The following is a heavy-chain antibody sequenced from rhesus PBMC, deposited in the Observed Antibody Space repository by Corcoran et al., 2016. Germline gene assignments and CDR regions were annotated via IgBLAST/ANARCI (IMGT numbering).Heavy chain of an antibody. CDR1: GYSTSGHY. Sequence: QVQLQEPGPGLVKPSETLSPTCPVSGYSTSGHYWRRLRQAPGKGLEWIGYITYSGSTSYNPTLKSRVTISRDTSKNQYSLKLSSVTAADTAVYYCASEVAAGQNYWGQGVLVTVSS. CDR3: ASEVAAGQNY. D-gene: IGHD6-13*01. V-gene: IGHV4-122*02. CDR2: ITYSGST. J-gene: IGHJ4*01.